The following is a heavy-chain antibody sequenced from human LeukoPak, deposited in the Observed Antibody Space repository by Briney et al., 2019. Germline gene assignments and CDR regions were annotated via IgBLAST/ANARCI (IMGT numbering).Heavy chain of an antibody. CDR2: INHSGGT. J-gene: IGHJ4*02. CDR1: GGSFSGYY. CDR3: ARVQYSSGWYEEDYYFDY. Sequence: SETLSLTCAVYGGSFSGYYWSWIRQPPGKGLEWIGEINHSGGTNYNPSLKSRVTISVDTSKNQFSLKLSSVTAADTAVYYCARVQYSSGWYEEDYYFDYWGQGTLVTVSS. D-gene: IGHD6-19*01. V-gene: IGHV4-34*01.